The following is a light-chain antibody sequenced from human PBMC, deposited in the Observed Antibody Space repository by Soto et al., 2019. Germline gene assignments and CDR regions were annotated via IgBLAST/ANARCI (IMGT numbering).Light chain of an antibody. Sequence: EIVLTQSPGTLSLSPGERATLSCRASQSVSSSLAWYHHKPGEAPRLLISDASIRAAGIPDRFSGSGSGTDFTLTISRLEPEDFAVYYCQQYGSSPLTFGQGTKVDIK. CDR3: QQYGSSPLT. V-gene: IGKV3-20*01. J-gene: IGKJ1*01. CDR2: DAS. CDR1: QSVSSS.